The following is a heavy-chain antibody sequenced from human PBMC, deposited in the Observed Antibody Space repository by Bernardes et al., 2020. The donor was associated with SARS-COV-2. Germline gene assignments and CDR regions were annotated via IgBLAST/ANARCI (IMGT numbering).Heavy chain of an antibody. CDR1: GGSFRDTY. CDR2: INHRGTT. V-gene: IGHV4-34*01. D-gene: IGHD5-12*01. CDR3: ARGRDGYNYVRNWYFDV. J-gene: IGHJ2*01. Sequence: SETLSLTCAVSGGSFRDTYWDWIRQPLGPGLAWIGEINHRGTTNYNPSLQSRVTISVDTSKKQFSLRLTSVTAADTAVYYCARGRDGYNYVRNWYFDVWGRGTLVAVSS.